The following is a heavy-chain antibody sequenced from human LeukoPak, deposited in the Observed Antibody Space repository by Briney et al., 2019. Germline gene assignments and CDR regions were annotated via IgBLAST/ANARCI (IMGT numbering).Heavy chain of an antibody. D-gene: IGHD2-8*01. Sequence: GGSLRLSCAAFGFTFSSYAMHWVRQAPGKGLEWVAVISYDGSNKYYADSVKGRFTISRDNSKNTLYLQMNSLRAEDTAVYYCARGGYCTNGVCLTPPKYWGQGTLVTVSS. J-gene: IGHJ4*02. CDR1: GFTFSSYA. CDR3: ARGGYCTNGVCLTPPKY. V-gene: IGHV3-30-3*01. CDR2: ISYDGSNK.